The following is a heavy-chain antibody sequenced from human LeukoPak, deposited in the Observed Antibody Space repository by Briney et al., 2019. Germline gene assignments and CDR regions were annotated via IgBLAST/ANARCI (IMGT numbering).Heavy chain of an antibody. CDR2: INPSGGST. J-gene: IGHJ4*02. CDR3: ARAYCGGDCSNDY. Sequence: GASVKVSCKASGYTFTSYYMHWVRQAPGQGLEWMGIINPSGGSTSYAQKFQGRVTMTRDTSTSTAYMELRSLRSDDTAVYYCARAYCGGDCSNDYWGQGTLVTVSS. CDR1: GYTFTSYY. V-gene: IGHV1-46*01. D-gene: IGHD2-21*02.